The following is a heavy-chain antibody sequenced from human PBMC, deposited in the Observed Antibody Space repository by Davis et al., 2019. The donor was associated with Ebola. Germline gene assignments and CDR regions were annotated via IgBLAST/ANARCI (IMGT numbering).Heavy chain of an antibody. V-gene: IGHV4-30-4*01. CDR1: GDSVSRGLFN. CDR2: THYTGSS. CDR3: AAGRTGRLES. D-gene: IGHD7-27*01. Sequence: PSETLSLTCTISGDSVSRGLFNWSWIRKPPGKGLQGIGFTHYTGSSYYNPSLKSRLTLSLDTSKNQFSLKLTSVTASDTAVYYCAAGRTGRLESWGQGTLGAVSS. J-gene: IGHJ4*02.